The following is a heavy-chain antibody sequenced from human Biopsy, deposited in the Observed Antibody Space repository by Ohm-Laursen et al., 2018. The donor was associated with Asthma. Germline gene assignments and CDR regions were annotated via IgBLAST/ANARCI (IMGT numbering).Heavy chain of an antibody. CDR2: ISKDASTQ. V-gene: IGHV3-30*18. CDR3: AKESGSNYAFDI. J-gene: IGHJ3*02. Sequence: SLRLSCSASGFSFSNFAIHWVRQAPGKGLEWVGVISKDASTQDYADSVKGRFTMARNNSKNTLDLQMNSLRAEDTAVYYCAKESGSNYAFDIWGQGTMVTVSS. D-gene: IGHD1-1*01. CDR1: GFSFSNFA.